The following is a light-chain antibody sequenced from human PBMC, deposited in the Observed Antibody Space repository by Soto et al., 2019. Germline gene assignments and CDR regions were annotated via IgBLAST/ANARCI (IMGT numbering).Light chain of an antibody. CDR1: ESVSSN. V-gene: IGKV3-15*01. CDR3: QYYGSSPGT. CDR2: GAS. J-gene: IGKJ1*01. Sequence: EVVMTQSPATLSVSPGERATLSCRASESVSSNLAWYQQRPGQAPRLVIYGASTRATGIPARFSGGGSGTDFTLTISRLEYEDFAMYYCQYYGSSPGTFGQGTKVDIK.